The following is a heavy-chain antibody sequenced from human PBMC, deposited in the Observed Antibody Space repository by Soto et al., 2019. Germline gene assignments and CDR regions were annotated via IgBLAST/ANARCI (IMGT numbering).Heavy chain of an antibody. V-gene: IGHV3-23*01. CDR3: VKYRDGYYYAVTDF. CDR1: GFTFSSHA. CDR2: ISGTGVST. J-gene: IGHJ6*02. Sequence: GGSLRLSCAASGFTFSSHAISWVRQAPGKGLEWVSAISGTGVSTFYADSVKGRFTISRDNSKNTLYLQMNSLRVEDTAIYYCVKYRDGYYYAVTDFWGRGTTVTGSS.